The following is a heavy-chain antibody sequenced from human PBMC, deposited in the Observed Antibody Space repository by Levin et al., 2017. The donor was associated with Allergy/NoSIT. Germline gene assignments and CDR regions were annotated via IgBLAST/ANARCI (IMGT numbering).Heavy chain of an antibody. CDR1: GASVTDKY. V-gene: IGHV4-59*02. D-gene: IGHD2-2*01. CDR2: TSNSGRS. CDR3: ARGSTSPFGP. J-gene: IGHJ5*02. Sequence: PSETLSLTCTVSGASVTDKYWSWIRQSPGKGLEWIGYTSNSGRSDYNSSPSLKSRVTISLDKSKNQFSLRLSSVTAADTAVYYCARGSTSPFGPWGQGTLVTVSS.